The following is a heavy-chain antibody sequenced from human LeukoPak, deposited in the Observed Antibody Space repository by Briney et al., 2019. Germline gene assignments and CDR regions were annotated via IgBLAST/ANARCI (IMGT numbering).Heavy chain of an antibody. V-gene: IGHV1-18*01. D-gene: IGHD3-22*01. CDR1: DYTFTNYG. CDR2: ISAYNGNT. Sequence: ASVKVSFKASDYTFTNYGISWVRQAPGQGLEWMGWISAYNGNTNQAQKLQGRVTMTTDTSTRTAYMELRSLSSDDTAVYYCARDYYDSSGYYYVFAYWGQGTLVPVSS. J-gene: IGHJ4*02. CDR3: ARDYYDSSGYYYVFAY.